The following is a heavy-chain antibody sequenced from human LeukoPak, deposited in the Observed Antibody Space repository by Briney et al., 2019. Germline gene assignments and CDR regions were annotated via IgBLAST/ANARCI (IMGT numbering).Heavy chain of an antibody. CDR3: ARESEGGSYARYFDY. V-gene: IGHV3-53*01. CDR2: IYSGGST. J-gene: IGHJ4*02. D-gene: IGHD1-26*01. Sequence: GGSLRLSCAASGFTVSSNYMSWVRQAPGKGLEWVSVIYSGGSTCYADSVKGRFTISRDNSKNTLYLQMNSLRAEDTAVYYCARESEGGSYARYFDYWGQGTLVTVSS. CDR1: GFTVSSNY.